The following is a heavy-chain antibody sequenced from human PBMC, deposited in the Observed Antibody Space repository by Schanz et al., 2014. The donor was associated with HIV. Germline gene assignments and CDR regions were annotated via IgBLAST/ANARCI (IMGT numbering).Heavy chain of an antibody. D-gene: IGHD6-13*01. V-gene: IGHV1-2*02. J-gene: IGHJ5*02. CDR3: ARDLEGWQQLAS. CDR1: GGTFMTYA. Sequence: QVQLVQSGAEVKKPGSSVKVSCKASGGTFMTYAISWVRQAPGQGLEWMGWINPNSGGTNYAQKFQGRVTMTRETSISTAYMELSRLRSEDTAVYYCARDLEGWQQLASWGQGTLVTVSS. CDR2: INPNSGGT.